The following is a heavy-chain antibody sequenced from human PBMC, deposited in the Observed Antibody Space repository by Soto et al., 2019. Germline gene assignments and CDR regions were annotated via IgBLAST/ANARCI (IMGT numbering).Heavy chain of an antibody. CDR2: ISYDGSNK. CDR1: GFTFSSYG. D-gene: IGHD3-9*01. Sequence: QVQLVESGGGVVQPGRSLRLSCAASGFTFSSYGMHWVRQAPGKGLEWVAVISYDGSNKYYADSVKGRFTMSRDNSKNRLYLQMNSLRAEDTDVYYCAKDAYYDILTGYIDYWGQGTLVTVSS. CDR3: AKDAYYDILTGYIDY. V-gene: IGHV3-30*18. J-gene: IGHJ4*02.